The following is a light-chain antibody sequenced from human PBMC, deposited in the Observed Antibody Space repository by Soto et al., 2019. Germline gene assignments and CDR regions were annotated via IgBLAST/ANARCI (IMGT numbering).Light chain of an antibody. CDR3: HQYGTSPTT. J-gene: IGKJ5*01. Sequence: VLTHSPGTLSLSPGGRATLSCRASQYINNYLAWYQQKPGQPPRLLIYGASTRAPGIPDRFSASGSGTDFTLTISRLEPEDFVVYICHQYGTSPTTFGQGTRREIK. CDR1: QYINNY. V-gene: IGKV3-20*01. CDR2: GAS.